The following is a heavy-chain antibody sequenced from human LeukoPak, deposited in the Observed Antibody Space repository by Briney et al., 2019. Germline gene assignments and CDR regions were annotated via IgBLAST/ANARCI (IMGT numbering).Heavy chain of an antibody. CDR1: GFTFSSYW. V-gene: IGHV3-74*01. J-gene: IGHJ5*02. D-gene: IGHD6-13*01. CDR2: INTDGSST. Sequence: PGGSLRLSCAASGFTFSSYWMHWVRHAPGKGLVWVSRINTDGSSTSYADSVKGRFTISRDNAKNTLYLQMYSLRAEDTAVYYCARESGIAAALDLWGQGTLVTVSS. CDR3: ARESGIAAALDL.